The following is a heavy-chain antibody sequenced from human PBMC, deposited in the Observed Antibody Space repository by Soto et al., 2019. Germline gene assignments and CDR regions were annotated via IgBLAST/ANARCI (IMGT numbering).Heavy chain of an antibody. CDR2: IDGSGTTK. Sequence: EVQLLESGGGLVQPGGSLRLSCGVSGFTFNDFEMNWVRQAPGKGLEWLAYIDGSGTTKKYADSVRGRFTISRDNPNNSLFLQMSSLSAAYTVICYFGRGWGRFKYWGQGTLVAVSS. CDR3: GRGWGRFKY. J-gene: IGHJ4*02. V-gene: IGHV3-48*03. D-gene: IGHD3-16*01. CDR1: GFTFNDFE.